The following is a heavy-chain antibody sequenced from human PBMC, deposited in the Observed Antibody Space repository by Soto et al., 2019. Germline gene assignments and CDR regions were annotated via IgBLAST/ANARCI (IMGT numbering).Heavy chain of an antibody. V-gene: IGHV3-23*01. CDR2: ISGSGGST. CDR1: GFTFSSYA. D-gene: IGHD3-3*01. Sequence: AGGSLRLSCAASGFTFSSYAMSWVRQAPGKGLEWVSAISGSGGSTYYADSVKGRFTISRDNSKNTLYLQMNSLRAEDTAVYYCAKDGYDFWGYFQHWGQGTLVTVSS. CDR3: AKDGYDFWGYFQH. J-gene: IGHJ1*01.